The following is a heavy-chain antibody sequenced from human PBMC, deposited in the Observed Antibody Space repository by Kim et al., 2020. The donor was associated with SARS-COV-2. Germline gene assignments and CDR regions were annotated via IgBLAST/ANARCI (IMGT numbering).Heavy chain of an antibody. D-gene: IGHD3-16*01. CDR1: GGTFSSYA. Sequence: SVKVSCKASGGTFSSYAISWVRQAPGQGLEWMGRIIPILGIANYAQKFQGRVTITADKSTSTAYMELSSLSSEETAVYYCARERITAPPDAFDIWGQGTMVTVSS. V-gene: IGHV1-69*04. CDR3: ARERITAPPDAFDI. CDR2: IIPILGIA. J-gene: IGHJ3*02.